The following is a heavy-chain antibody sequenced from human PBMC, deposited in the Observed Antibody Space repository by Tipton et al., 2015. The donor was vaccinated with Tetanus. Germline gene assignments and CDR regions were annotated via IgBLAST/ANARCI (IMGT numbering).Heavy chain of an antibody. CDR1: GDSVSGYY. CDR3: AGVTAQRTELYFEH. V-gene: IGHV4-59*02. J-gene: IGHJ1*01. Sequence: NLSLTCTVSGDSVSGYYWSWIRQPPGKGLEWVGYVYYTGDTNYNPSLKSRVTISMDRSENQISLKMTSVTAADTAVYYCAGVTAQRTELYFEHWGQGTQVTVSS. CDR2: VYYTGDT. D-gene: IGHD2-8*02.